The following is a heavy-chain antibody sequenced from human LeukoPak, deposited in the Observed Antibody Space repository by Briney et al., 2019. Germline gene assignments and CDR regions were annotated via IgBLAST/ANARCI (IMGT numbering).Heavy chain of an antibody. Sequence: PSETLSLTCAVSGGSISSGGYSWSWIRQPPGKGLEWIGYIYHSGSTYYNPSLKSRVTISVDTSKNQFSLKLSSVTAADTAVYYCARVFRDYYDSSGYVPYFDYWGQGTLVTVSS. CDR1: GGSISSGGYS. V-gene: IGHV4-30-2*01. CDR2: IYHSGST. D-gene: IGHD3-22*01. CDR3: ARVFRDYYDSSGYVPYFDY. J-gene: IGHJ4*02.